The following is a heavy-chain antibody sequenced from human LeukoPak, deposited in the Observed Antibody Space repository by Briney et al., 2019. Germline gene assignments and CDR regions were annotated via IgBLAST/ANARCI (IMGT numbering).Heavy chain of an antibody. CDR2: IIPIFGTA. CDR1: GDTFMTYS. V-gene: IGHV1-69*06. J-gene: IGHJ4*02. CDR3: ARVYSLGTYFDY. Sequence: SVKVSCKASGDTFMTYSITWVRQAPGQGLEWMGGIIPIFGTANYAQKFQGGVTITADRSTSTAYMDLSSLKSDDTAVYYCARVYSLGTYFDYWGQGTLVTVSS. D-gene: IGHD3-16*01.